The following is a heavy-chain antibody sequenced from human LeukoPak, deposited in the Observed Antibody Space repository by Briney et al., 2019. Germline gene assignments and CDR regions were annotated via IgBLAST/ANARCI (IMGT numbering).Heavy chain of an antibody. Sequence: SETLSLTCTVSGGSISSYYWSWIRQPPGEGLEWIGYIYYSGSTNYNPSLKSRVTISVDTSKNQFSLNLNSVTAVDTAVYYCARGGAARLHFQNWGQGTLVTVSS. D-gene: IGHD6-6*01. J-gene: IGHJ1*01. CDR3: ARGGAARLHFQN. V-gene: IGHV4-59*01. CDR2: IYYSGST. CDR1: GGSISSYY.